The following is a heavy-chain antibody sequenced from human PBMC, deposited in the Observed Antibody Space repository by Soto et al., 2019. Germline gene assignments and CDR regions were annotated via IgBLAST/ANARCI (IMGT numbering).Heavy chain of an antibody. D-gene: IGHD3-9*01. CDR3: ASVRTGYYNFDY. CDR2: LNPDGRRT. CDR1: GFTFSSYW. Sequence: EVQLVESGGGLVQPGGSLRLSCAASGFTFSSYWMHWVRQAPGKGLVWVSRLNPDGRRTSYADSVKGRFTISRDNAKNTLYLQMNSLRAEDTALYYCASVRTGYYNFDYWGQGTLVTVSS. V-gene: IGHV3-74*01. J-gene: IGHJ4*02.